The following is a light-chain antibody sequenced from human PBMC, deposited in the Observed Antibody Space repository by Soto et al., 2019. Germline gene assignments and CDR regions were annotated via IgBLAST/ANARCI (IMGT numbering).Light chain of an antibody. J-gene: IGLJ2*01. CDR1: SGHSSYA. Sequence: QLVLTQSPSASASLGASVKLTCTLSSGHSSYAIAWHQQQPEKGPRYLMKLSSDGSHSKGDGIPDRFSGSSSGAERYLTIASLQSEDEAEYYCQTWDTGARVVFGGGTKLTVL. CDR3: QTWDTGARVV. CDR2: LSSDGSH. V-gene: IGLV4-69*01.